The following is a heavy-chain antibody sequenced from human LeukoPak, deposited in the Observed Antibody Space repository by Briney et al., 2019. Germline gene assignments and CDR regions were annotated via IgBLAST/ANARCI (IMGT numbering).Heavy chain of an antibody. Sequence: ASVKVSCKASGYTFTTYGISWVRQAPGQGLEWMGWISAYNGNTNYAQKFQGRVTITADKSTSTAYMELSSLRSEDTAVYYCARGPSNYDFWSGYYRYFDYWGQGTLVTVSS. D-gene: IGHD3-3*01. V-gene: IGHV1-18*01. CDR3: ARGPSNYDFWSGYYRYFDY. J-gene: IGHJ4*02. CDR2: ISAYNGNT. CDR1: GYTFTTYG.